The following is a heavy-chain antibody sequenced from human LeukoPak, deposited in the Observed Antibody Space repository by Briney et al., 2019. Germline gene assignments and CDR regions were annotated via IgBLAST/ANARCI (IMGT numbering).Heavy chain of an antibody. Sequence: YPGGSLRLSCAASGFTFSSYAMSWVRQAPGKGLEWVSAISGSGGSTYYADSVKGRYTISRDNSKNTLYLQMNSLRAEDTAVYYCAKPGIKYGSGSSDAFDIWGQGTMVTVSS. CDR3: AKPGIKYGSGSSDAFDI. CDR1: GFTFSSYA. V-gene: IGHV3-23*01. D-gene: IGHD3-10*01. CDR2: ISGSGGST. J-gene: IGHJ3*02.